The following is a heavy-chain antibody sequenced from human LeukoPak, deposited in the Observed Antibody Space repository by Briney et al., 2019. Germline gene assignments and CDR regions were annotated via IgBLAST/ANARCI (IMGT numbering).Heavy chain of an antibody. J-gene: IGHJ4*02. CDR3: ARALEDYRGDIYYFDY. V-gene: IGHV4-61*02. CDR2: IYTSGST. CDR1: GGSMTNSTYY. D-gene: IGHD5-12*01. Sequence: SETLSLTCTVSGGSMTNSTYYWGWIRQPAGKGLEWIGRIYTSGSTNYNPSLKSRVTMSVDTSKNQFSLKLSSVTAADTAVYYCARALEDYRGDIYYFDYWGQGTLVTVSS.